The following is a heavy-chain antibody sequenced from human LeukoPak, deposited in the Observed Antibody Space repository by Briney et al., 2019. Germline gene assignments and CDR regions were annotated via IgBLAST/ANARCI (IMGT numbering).Heavy chain of an antibody. CDR3: ARASTTVTAGY. CDR2: IYSGGST. J-gene: IGHJ4*02. V-gene: IGHV3-66*01. D-gene: IGHD4-17*01. CDR1: GFTVSSNY. Sequence: PGGSLRLSCAASGFTVSSNYMSWVRQAPGKGLEWVSIIYSGGSTYYADSVKGRFTISRDNSKNTLYLQMNSLRAEDTAVYYCARASTTVTAGYWGQGTLVTVSS.